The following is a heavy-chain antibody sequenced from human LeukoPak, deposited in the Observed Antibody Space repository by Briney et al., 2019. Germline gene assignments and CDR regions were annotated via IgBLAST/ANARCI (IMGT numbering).Heavy chain of an antibody. V-gene: IGHV4-34*01. CDR3: ARDDARSLRYYYGMDV. CDR1: GGSFSGYY. Sequence: SETLSLTCAVYGGSFSGYYWGWIRQPPGKGLEWIGEINHSGSTNYNPSLKSRVTISVDTSKNQFSLKLSSVTAADTAVYYCARDDARSLRYYYGMDVWGQGTTVTVSS. CDR2: INHSGST. D-gene: IGHD6-6*01. J-gene: IGHJ6*02.